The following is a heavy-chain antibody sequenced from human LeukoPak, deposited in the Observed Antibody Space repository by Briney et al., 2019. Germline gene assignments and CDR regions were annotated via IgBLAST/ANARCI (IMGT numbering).Heavy chain of an antibody. D-gene: IGHD6-19*01. Sequence: ASVKVSCKASGYTFTSYGISWVRQAPGQGLEWMGWISAYNGNANYAQKLQGRVTMTTDTSTSTAYMELRSLRSDDTAVYYCARGGTSGWRTPNDDYWGQGTLVTVSS. CDR2: ISAYNGNA. V-gene: IGHV1-18*01. CDR3: ARGGTSGWRTPNDDY. J-gene: IGHJ4*02. CDR1: GYTFTSYG.